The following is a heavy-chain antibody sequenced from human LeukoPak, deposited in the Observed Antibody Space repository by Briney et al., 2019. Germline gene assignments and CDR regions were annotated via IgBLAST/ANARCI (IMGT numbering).Heavy chain of an antibody. CDR2: IYHSGST. CDR1: GGSISSGGYY. V-gene: IGHV4-30-2*01. Sequence: SQTLSLTCTVSGGSISSGGYYWSWIRQPPGKGLEWIGYIYHSGSTYYNPSLKSRVTISVDRSKNQFSLKLSSVTAADTAVYYCARGIQLSYYYYGMDVWGQGTTVTVSS. CDR3: ARGIQLSYYYYGMDV. D-gene: IGHD5-18*01. J-gene: IGHJ6*02.